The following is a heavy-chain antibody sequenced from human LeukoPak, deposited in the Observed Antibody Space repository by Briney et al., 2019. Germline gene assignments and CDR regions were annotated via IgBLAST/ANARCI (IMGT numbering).Heavy chain of an antibody. CDR2: IYHSGST. J-gene: IGHJ5*02. CDR3: GRKHAVLGWFAP. CDR1: GGSISSGGYY. V-gene: IGHV4-30-2*01. D-gene: IGHD6-19*01. Sequence: PSETLSLTCTVSGGSISSGGYYWSWIRQPPGKGLEWIGYIYHSGSTYYNPSLKSRVTISVDRSKNQFSLKLSSVTAADTAVYYCGRKHAVLGWFAPGGQGPLVTVSS.